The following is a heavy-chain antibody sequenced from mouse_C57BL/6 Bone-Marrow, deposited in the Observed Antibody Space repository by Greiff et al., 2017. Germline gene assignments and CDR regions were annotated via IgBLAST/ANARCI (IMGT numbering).Heavy chain of an antibody. V-gene: IGHV5-6*01. J-gene: IGHJ2*01. CDR2: ISSGGSYT. CDR3: ARPHYYGSSYGY. CDR1: GFTFSSYG. D-gene: IGHD1-1*01. Sequence: EVQGVESGGDLVKPGGSLKLSCAASGFTFSSYGMSWVRQTPDKRLEWVATISSGGSYTYYPDSVKGRFTISRDNAKNTLYLQMSSLKSEDTAMYYCARPHYYGSSYGYWGQGTTLTVSS.